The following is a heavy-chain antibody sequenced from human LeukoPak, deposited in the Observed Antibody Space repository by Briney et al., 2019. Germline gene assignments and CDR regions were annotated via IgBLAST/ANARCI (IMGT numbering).Heavy chain of an antibody. D-gene: IGHD2-15*01. Sequence: GSSVKVSCKASGSTFTNYAFSWVRQAPGQGLGWMGWIISYNGNTNYAQKLKGRVTMTIDTSTSTVYMELRSLRAADTAVYYCARDVGEGFCSGGSCSDYWGQGILVTVSS. J-gene: IGHJ4*02. CDR1: GSTFTNYA. CDR2: IISYNGNT. V-gene: IGHV1-18*01. CDR3: ARDVGEGFCSGGSCSDY.